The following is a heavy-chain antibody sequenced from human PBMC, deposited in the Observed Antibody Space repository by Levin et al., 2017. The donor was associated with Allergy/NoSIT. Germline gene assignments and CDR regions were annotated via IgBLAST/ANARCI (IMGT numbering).Heavy chain of an antibody. D-gene: IGHD1-26*01. J-gene: IGHJ5*02. Sequence: GASVKVSCKASGDTFASYAFHWVRQAPGQGLEWMGGVIPIYGATNYAQKFQGRITITADESTSTAYMELTSLRSEDTAIYYCARDGVGAYDSWGQGSLVTVSS. CDR2: VIPIYGAT. V-gene: IGHV1-69*13. CDR1: GDTFASYA. CDR3: ARDGVGAYDS.